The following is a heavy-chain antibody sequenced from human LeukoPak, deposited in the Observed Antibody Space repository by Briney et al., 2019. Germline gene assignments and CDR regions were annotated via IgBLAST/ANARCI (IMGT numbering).Heavy chain of an antibody. J-gene: IGHJ6*02. Sequence: SETLSLTCTVSGGSISSYYWSWIRQPPGKGLEWIGYIYYSGSTNYNPSLKSRVTISVDTSKNQFSLKLSSVTAADTAVYYCARTHGSSSLYYYYGMDVWGQGTTVTVSS. D-gene: IGHD6-13*01. V-gene: IGHV4-59*08. CDR2: IYYSGST. CDR3: ARTHGSSSLYYYYGMDV. CDR1: GGSISSYY.